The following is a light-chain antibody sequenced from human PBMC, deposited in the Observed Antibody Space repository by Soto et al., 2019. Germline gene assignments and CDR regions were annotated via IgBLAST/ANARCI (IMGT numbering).Light chain of an antibody. V-gene: IGKV1-5*01. CDR1: QSISTW. CDR2: DAS. J-gene: IGKJ1*01. CDR3: QQYNSYSWR. Sequence: DIQMTHSPSTLDASVGHRVTITCRASQSISTWLAWNQQNPGKAPKLLIYDASRLESRAPSRLSGSGSGTEFSLALSGLQPDDFATYYCQQYNSYSWRVGQRSKV.